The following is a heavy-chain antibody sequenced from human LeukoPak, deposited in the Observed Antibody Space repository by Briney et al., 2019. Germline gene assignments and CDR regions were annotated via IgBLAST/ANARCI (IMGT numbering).Heavy chain of an antibody. CDR3: ARDWTDVNGVGRALDY. V-gene: IGHV3-7*01. J-gene: IGHJ4*02. CDR1: GFTFSSYA. CDR2: IKGDGSEK. Sequence: GGSLRLSCAASGFTFSSYAMSWVRQAPGKGLEWVANIKGDGSEKKYVDSVEGRFTISRDNAKNSLYLQMNSLRAEDTALYYCARDWTDVNGVGRALDYWGQGTLVTVSS. D-gene: IGHD3/OR15-3a*01.